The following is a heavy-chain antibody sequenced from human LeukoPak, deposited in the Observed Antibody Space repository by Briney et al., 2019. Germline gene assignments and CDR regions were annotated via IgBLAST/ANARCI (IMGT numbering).Heavy chain of an antibody. CDR3: ARSIAVPGTEIDY. V-gene: IGHV4-59*01. CDR2: IYYSGSA. CDR1: GGSISGYY. Sequence: SETLSLTCTVSGGSISGYYWSWIRQPPAEGLERMGYIYYSGSANYNLTLKSRVTISVDTSKNKFSLKLSSVTAADTAMYYCARSIAVPGTEIDYWGQGTLVTVSS. D-gene: IGHD6-19*01. J-gene: IGHJ4*02.